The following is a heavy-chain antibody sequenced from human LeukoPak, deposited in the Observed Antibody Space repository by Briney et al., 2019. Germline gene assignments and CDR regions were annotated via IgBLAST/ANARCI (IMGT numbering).Heavy chain of an antibody. CDR3: ALGYSSGWPYFDY. D-gene: IGHD6-19*01. V-gene: IGHV3-23*01. Sequence: GGSLRLSCAASGFTFSSYAMSWVRQAPGKGLEWVSAISGSGGSTYYADSVKGRFTISRDNSKNTLYLQMSSLRAEDTAVYYCALGYSSGWPYFDYWGQGTLVTVSS. J-gene: IGHJ4*02. CDR1: GFTFSSYA. CDR2: ISGSGGST.